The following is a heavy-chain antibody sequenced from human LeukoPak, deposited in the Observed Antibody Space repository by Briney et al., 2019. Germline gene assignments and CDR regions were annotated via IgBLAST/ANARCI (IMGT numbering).Heavy chain of an antibody. J-gene: IGHJ4*02. CDR1: GXSISSYY. CDR2: IYTGGST. V-gene: IGHV4-4*07. D-gene: IGHD1-26*01. Sequence: SETLSLTCTVSGXSISSYYWSWIRQPAGKGLEWIGRIYTGGSTNYNPSLKSRVTISVDTSKNQFSLKLRSVTAADTAVYYCARYSGSYSGFDYWGQGTLVTVSS. CDR3: ARYSGSYSGFDY.